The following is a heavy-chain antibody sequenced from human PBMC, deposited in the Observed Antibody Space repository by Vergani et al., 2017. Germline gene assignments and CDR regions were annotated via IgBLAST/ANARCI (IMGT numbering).Heavy chain of an antibody. D-gene: IGHD2-2*01. Sequence: QVQLQQWGAGLLKPSETLSLTCAVYGGSFSGYYWSWIRQPPGKGLEWIGEINHSGSTNYNPSLKSRVTISVDTSKNQVSLKLSSVTAADTAVYYCARVIVVVPVSYRMYYYYGMDVWGQGTTVTVSS. CDR2: INHSGST. J-gene: IGHJ6*02. V-gene: IGHV4-34*01. CDR3: ARVIVVVPVSYRMYYYYGMDV. CDR1: GGSFSGYY.